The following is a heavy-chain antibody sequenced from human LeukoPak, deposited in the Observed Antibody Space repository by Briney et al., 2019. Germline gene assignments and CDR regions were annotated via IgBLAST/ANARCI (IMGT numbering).Heavy chain of an antibody. D-gene: IGHD1-1*01. Sequence: PSETLSLTCTVSGGSISSGDYYWSWIRQPPGKGLEWIGYIYYSGSTCHNPSLKSRVTISVDTSKNQFFLKLSSVTAADTAVYYCARAQGGTVDYWGQGTLVTVSS. CDR2: IYYSGST. V-gene: IGHV4-30-4*01. CDR3: ARAQGGTVDY. J-gene: IGHJ4*02. CDR1: GGSISSGDYY.